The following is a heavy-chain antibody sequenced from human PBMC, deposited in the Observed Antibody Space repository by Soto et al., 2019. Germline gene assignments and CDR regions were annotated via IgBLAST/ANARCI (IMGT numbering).Heavy chain of an antibody. Sequence: GGSLRLSCAASGFTFSSYSMNWVRQAPGKGLEWVSSISSSSSYIYYADSVKGRFTISRDNAKNSLYLQMNSLRAEDTAVYYCARERGLEVVAAEYFQHWGQGTLVTVSS. CDR1: GFTFSSYS. D-gene: IGHD2-15*01. CDR2: ISSSSSYI. J-gene: IGHJ1*01. CDR3: ARERGLEVVAAEYFQH. V-gene: IGHV3-21*01.